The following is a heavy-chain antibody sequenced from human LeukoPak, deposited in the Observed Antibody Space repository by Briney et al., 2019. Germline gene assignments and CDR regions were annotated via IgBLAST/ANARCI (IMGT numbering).Heavy chain of an antibody. J-gene: IGHJ3*01. CDR1: GFTFGSYS. V-gene: IGHV3-48*04. CDR3: ARDPPWDCTSTICYAGAFDL. Sequence: GGSLRLSCAASGFTFGSYSMMWVRQAPGKGLGWVSYISSSSTTIHYADSVKGRFTISRDNAKNSLYLQMNSLRAEDTAVYYCARDPPWDCTSTICYAGAFDLWGQGTMVTVSS. CDR2: ISSSSTTI. D-gene: IGHD2-2*01.